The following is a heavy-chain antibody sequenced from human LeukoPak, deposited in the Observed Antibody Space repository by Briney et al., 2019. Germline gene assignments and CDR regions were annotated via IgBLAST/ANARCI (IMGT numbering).Heavy chain of an antibody. CDR1: GFTSGTYG. Sequence: GGSLRLSCEVSGFTSGTYGLTYGLTWVRQAPGKGLEWVSSISSSSSYIYYADSVKGRFTISRDNAKNSLYLQMNSLRAEDTAVYYCAREGMYYDILTGHHPYWYFDLWGRGTLVTVSS. J-gene: IGHJ2*01. D-gene: IGHD3-9*01. V-gene: IGHV3-21*01. CDR2: ISSSSSYI. CDR3: AREGMYYDILTGHHPYWYFDL.